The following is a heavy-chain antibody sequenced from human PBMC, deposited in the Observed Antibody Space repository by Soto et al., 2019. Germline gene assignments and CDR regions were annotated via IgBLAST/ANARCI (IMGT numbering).Heavy chain of an antibody. D-gene: IGHD3-10*01. CDR1: GGSISSSGYY. Sequence: SETLSLTCTVSGGSISSSGYYWGWIRQPPGKGLEWIGNIYYSGSTNYNPSLKSRVTISVDNSKNTLYLQMNSLRAEDTAVYYCAKDFESSGSYGSFDYWGQGTLVTVSS. J-gene: IGHJ4*02. V-gene: IGHV4-39*07. CDR2: IYYSGST. CDR3: AKDFESSGSYGSFDY.